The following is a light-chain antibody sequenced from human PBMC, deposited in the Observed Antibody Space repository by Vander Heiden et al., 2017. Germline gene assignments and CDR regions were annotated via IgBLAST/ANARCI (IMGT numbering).Light chain of an antibody. CDR3: VQGRHWPYT. V-gene: IGKV2D-30*01. J-gene: IGKJ2*01. CDR2: KDA. CDR1: QSLLSSDGNTS. Sequence: DVVMTKSPPSLPVTFGQPASISCRSSQSLLSSDGNTSLSWLQQRPGHSPRRLIYKDATWDSGVPDRCSGSGSGTDFTLEISRVEAEDVGIYYCVQGRHWPYTFGQGTKLEIK.